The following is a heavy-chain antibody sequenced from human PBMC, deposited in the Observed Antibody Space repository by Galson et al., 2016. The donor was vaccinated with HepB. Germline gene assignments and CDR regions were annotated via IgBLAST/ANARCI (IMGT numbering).Heavy chain of an antibody. CDR1: GFTLSRYW. CDR3: TRDIAAFGGVME. V-gene: IGHV3-7*04. CDR2: IKEDGSEK. Sequence: SLRLSCAGSGFTLSRYWMSWVRQAPGKGLVWVANIKEDGSEKKYVDSVKGRFTISRDNAKNSVYLQMNSLRAEDTAVYYCTRDIAAFGGVMEWGQGTLVTISS. J-gene: IGHJ4*02. D-gene: IGHD3-16*01.